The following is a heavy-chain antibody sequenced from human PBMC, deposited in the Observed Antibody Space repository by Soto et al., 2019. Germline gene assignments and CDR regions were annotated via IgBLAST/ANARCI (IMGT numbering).Heavy chain of an antibody. D-gene: IGHD6-6*01. CDR2: IIPIFGTA. V-gene: IGHV1-69*13. Sequence: SVKVSCKASGGTFSSYAISWVRQAPGQGLEWMGGIIPIFGTANYAQKFQGRVTITADESTSTAYKELRSMRSDDMAMYYCARATPSPAARPDYWGQGTLVTVSS. CDR1: GGTFSSYA. CDR3: ARATPSPAARPDY. J-gene: IGHJ4*02.